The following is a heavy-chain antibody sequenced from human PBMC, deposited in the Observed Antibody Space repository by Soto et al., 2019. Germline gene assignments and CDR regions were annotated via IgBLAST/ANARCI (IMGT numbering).Heavy chain of an antibody. V-gene: IGHV3-23*01. J-gene: IGHJ6*04. CDR2: ISGSGGST. D-gene: IGHD3-10*01. Sequence: GGSLRLSCAASGFTFSSYAMSWVRQAPGKGLEWVSAISGSGGSTYYADSVKGRFTISRDNSKNTLYLQMNSLRAEDTAVYYCAKNPMVRGVVQRKDNTYPIWGKGTTVTVSS. CDR1: GFTFSSYA. CDR3: AKNPMVRGVVQRKDNTYPI.